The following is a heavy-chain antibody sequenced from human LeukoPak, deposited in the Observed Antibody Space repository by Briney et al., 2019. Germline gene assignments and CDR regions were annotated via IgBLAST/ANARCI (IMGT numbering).Heavy chain of an antibody. Sequence: SETLSLTCTVSGGSISSSSYYWGWLRQPPGKGLEWIGSIYYSGSTYYNPSLKSRVTISVDTSKNQFSLKLSSVTAADTAVYYCARVPSGYDGAFFDYWGQGTLVTVSS. V-gene: IGHV4-39*07. CDR2: IYYSGST. CDR3: ARVPSGYDGAFFDY. CDR1: GGSISSSSYY. D-gene: IGHD5-12*01. J-gene: IGHJ4*02.